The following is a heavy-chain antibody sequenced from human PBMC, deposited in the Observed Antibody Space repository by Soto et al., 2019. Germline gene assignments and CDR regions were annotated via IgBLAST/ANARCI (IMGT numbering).Heavy chain of an antibody. CDR1: GFTFSSYA. J-gene: IGHJ2*01. V-gene: IGHV3-30-3*01. D-gene: IGHD4-4*01. CDR3: ARPLWRDDYNWGYFDL. Sequence: QVQLVESGGGVVQPGRSLRLSCAASGFTFSSYAMHWVRQAPGKGLEWVAVISYDGSNKYYADSVKGRFTISRDNSKNTLYLKMNSLRTEDTAVYYCARPLWRDDYNWGYFDLWGRGTLGTVSS. CDR2: ISYDGSNK.